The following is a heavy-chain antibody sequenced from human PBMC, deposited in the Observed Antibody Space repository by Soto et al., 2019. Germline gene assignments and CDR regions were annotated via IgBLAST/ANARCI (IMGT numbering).Heavy chain of an antibody. V-gene: IGHV4-39*01. Sequence: QLQLQESGPGLVKPSETLSLTCTVSGGSISSSIYYWGWIRQPPGKGLEWIGTIFYSGSTYYNPSLKSRVTISVDTSKNQFSLKLSSVTAADTAVYYCARHASTGGSPDYWGQGSLVTVSS. J-gene: IGHJ4*02. D-gene: IGHD2-15*01. CDR2: IFYSGST. CDR3: ARHASTGGSPDY. CDR1: GGSISSSIYY.